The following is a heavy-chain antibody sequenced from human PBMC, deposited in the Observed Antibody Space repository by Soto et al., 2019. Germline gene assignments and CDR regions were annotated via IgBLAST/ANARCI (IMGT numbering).Heavy chain of an antibody. D-gene: IGHD2-2*02. CDR1: GGSISTYY. V-gene: IGHV4-59*01. CDR2: VYHTGST. J-gene: IGHJ5*02. Sequence: SETLSLTCTVSGGSISTYYWSWIRQTPGKGLEWIGSVYHTGSTNYNPSLKSRVTISIDTSKNQFSLKMNSVTAADTAIYYCARADAVAPGMLPTAINWFDPWGQVTLVTVS. CDR3: ARADAVAPGMLPTAINWFDP.